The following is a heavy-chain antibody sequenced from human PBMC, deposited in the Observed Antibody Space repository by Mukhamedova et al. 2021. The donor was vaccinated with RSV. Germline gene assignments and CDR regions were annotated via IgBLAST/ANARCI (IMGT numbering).Heavy chain of an antibody. V-gene: IGHV1-8*03. Sequence: RYDIHWVRQAIGQGLEWMGWMNPNRDKRGFAQKFQGRVTITGDSSISTVFLELSSLEFADTAVYYCATGGDFNYWGQGTRVTVSS. CDR1: RYD. CDR2: MNPNRDKR. D-gene: IGHD3-3*01. CDR3: ATGGDFNY. J-gene: IGHJ4*01.